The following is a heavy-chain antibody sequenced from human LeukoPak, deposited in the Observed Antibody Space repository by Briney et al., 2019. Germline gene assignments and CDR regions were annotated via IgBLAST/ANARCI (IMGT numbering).Heavy chain of an antibody. CDR1: GGSSSGYY. D-gene: IGHD3-22*01. Sequence: PSETLSLTCAVYGGSSSGYYWSWIRQPPGKGLEWIGEINHSGSTNYNPSLKSRVTISVDTSKNQFSLKLSSVTAADTAVYYCAATYYYDSSGYFPYYFDYWGQGTLVTVSP. J-gene: IGHJ4*02. CDR2: INHSGST. CDR3: AATYYYDSSGYFPYYFDY. V-gene: IGHV4-34*01.